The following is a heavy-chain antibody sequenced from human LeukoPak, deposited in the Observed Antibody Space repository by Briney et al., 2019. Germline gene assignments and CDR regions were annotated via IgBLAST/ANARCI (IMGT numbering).Heavy chain of an antibody. CDR1: GFTFSSYA. V-gene: IGHV3-30-3*01. CDR3: ARERDIDTAMANFDY. D-gene: IGHD5-18*01. Sequence: GGSLRLSCAASGFTFSSYAMHWVRQAPGKGLEWVAVISYDGSNKNHADSVKGRFTISRDNSKNTLYLQMNSLRAEDTAVYYCARERDIDTAMANFDYWGQGTLVTVSS. J-gene: IGHJ4*02. CDR2: ISYDGSNK.